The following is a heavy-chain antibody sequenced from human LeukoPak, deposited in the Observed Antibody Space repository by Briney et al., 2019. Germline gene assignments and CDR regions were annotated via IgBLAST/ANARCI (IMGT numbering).Heavy chain of an antibody. Sequence: GGSLRLSCAASGFTFSSYAMSWVRQVPGKGLEWVSAISSSGGSTYYADSVKGRFTISRDNSKNTLYLQMNSLRAEDTAVYYCAKGRANYDFWSGYFVYYFDYWGQGTLVTVSS. CDR2: ISSSGGST. CDR1: GFTFSSYA. J-gene: IGHJ4*02. V-gene: IGHV3-23*01. D-gene: IGHD3-3*01. CDR3: AKGRANYDFWSGYFVYYFDY.